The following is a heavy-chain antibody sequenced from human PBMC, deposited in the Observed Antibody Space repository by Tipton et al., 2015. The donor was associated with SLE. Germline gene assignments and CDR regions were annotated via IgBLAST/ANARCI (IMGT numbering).Heavy chain of an antibody. V-gene: IGHV4-39*07. CDR3: ARHKDFLEWLSSANWFDP. J-gene: IGHJ5*02. Sequence: TLSLTCAVSGGSISSGGYSWSWVRQPPGKGLEWIGSIYYSGSTYYNPSLKSRVTISVDTSKNQFSLKLSSVTAADTAVYYCARHKDFLEWLSSANWFDPWGQGTLVTVSS. CDR1: GGSISSGGYS. CDR2: IYYSGST. D-gene: IGHD3-3*01.